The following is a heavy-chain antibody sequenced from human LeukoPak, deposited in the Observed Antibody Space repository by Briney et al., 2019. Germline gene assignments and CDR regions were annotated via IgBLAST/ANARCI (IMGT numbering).Heavy chain of an antibody. D-gene: IGHD7-27*01. CDR1: GFTFSSYW. CDR3: AKVRPGYYYMDV. CDR2: INIDGSGT. Sequence: GGSLRLSCAAPGFTFSSYWMHWVRQAPGKGLVWVSRINIDGSGTSYADSVKGRFTISRDNAKNTLYLQMNSLRAEDTAVYYCAKVRPGYYYMDVWGKGTTVTVSS. J-gene: IGHJ6*03. V-gene: IGHV3-74*01.